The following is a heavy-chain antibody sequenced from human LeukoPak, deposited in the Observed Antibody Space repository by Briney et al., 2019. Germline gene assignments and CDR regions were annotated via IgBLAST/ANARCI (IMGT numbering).Heavy chain of an antibody. CDR2: IKQDGSEK. V-gene: IGHV3-7*01. J-gene: IGHJ4*02. Sequence: GGSLRLSCAASGLTFADYTMHWVRQAPGKGLEWVANIKQDGSEKYYVDSVKGRFTISRDNAKNSLYLQMNSLRAEDTAVYYCARDTNGSGSGVFDYWGQGTLVTVSS. D-gene: IGHD3-10*01. CDR3: ARDTNGSGSGVFDY. CDR1: GLTFADYT.